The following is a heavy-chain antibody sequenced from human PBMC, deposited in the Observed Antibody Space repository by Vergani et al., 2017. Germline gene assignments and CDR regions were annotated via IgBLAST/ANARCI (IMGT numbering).Heavy chain of an antibody. V-gene: IGHV3-15*01. CDR3: TTDPAQLGL. D-gene: IGHD6-6*01. CDR2: IKSNTDGGTT. J-gene: IGHJ4*02. Sequence: EVQLVESGGGLVKPGGSLRLSCAASGFTFSNAWMSWVRQAPGKGLEWVGRIKSNTDGGTTDYAAPVKGRFTISRDDLKNTLYLQMNSLKTEDTAVYYCTTDPAQLGLWGQGTLVTVSS. CDR1: GFTFSNAW.